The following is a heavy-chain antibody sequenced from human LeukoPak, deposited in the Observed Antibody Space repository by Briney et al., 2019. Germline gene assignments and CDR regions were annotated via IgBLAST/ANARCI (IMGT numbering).Heavy chain of an antibody. CDR3: ARLSGSSEPEGGYYYYMDV. D-gene: IGHD1-26*01. Sequence: GESLKISCKGSGYSFTSYWIGWVRQMPGKGLEWMGIIYPGDSDTRYSPSFQGQVTISADKSISTAYPQWSSLKASDTAMYYCARLSGSSEPEGGYYYYMDVWGKGTTVTVSS. CDR2: IYPGDSDT. J-gene: IGHJ6*03. V-gene: IGHV5-51*01. CDR1: GYSFTSYW.